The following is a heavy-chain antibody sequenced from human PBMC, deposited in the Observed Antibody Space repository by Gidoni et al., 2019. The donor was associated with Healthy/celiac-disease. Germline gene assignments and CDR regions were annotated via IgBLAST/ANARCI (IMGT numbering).Heavy chain of an antibody. V-gene: IGHV3-30*18. CDR1: GLTFSSYG. CDR3: AKDRRRFLEALRSYGMDV. J-gene: IGHJ6*02. D-gene: IGHD3-3*01. Sequence: QVQLVESGGGVVQPGRSLRLSCAASGLTFSSYGLHWVRQAPGKGLEWVAGISYDGSNKYYADSVKGRFTISRDNSKNTLYLQMNSLRAEDTAVYYCAKDRRRFLEALRSYGMDVWGQGTTVTVSS. CDR2: ISYDGSNK.